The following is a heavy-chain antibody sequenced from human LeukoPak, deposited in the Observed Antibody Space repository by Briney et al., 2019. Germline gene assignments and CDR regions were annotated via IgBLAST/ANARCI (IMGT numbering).Heavy chain of an antibody. D-gene: IGHD6-25*01. CDR2: INPNSGDT. J-gene: IGHJ5*02. V-gene: IGHV1-2*02. CDR1: GYTFTGYY. Sequence: ASVKVSCKASGYTFTGYYMHWVRQAPGQGLEWMGWINPNSGDTNYAQKFQGRVTMTRDTSITTAYMEMSRLRSDDTAVYYCARYPSIAANWFDPWGQGTLVTVSS. CDR3: ARYPSIAANWFDP.